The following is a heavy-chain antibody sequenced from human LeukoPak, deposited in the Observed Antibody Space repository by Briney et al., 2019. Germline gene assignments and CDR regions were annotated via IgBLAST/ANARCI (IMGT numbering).Heavy chain of an antibody. CDR2: IMRDGSEK. CDR1: GFSFSTHW. Sequence: GGSLRLSCAASGFSFSTHWMNWVRQPPGKGLEWVANIMRDGSEKYYVDSVKGRFTISRDNAKNSLYLQMNSLRAEDTAVYYCARDPSRGYSYGYADYWGQGSLVTVSS. CDR3: ARDPSRGYSYGYADY. V-gene: IGHV3-7*01. D-gene: IGHD5-18*01. J-gene: IGHJ4*02.